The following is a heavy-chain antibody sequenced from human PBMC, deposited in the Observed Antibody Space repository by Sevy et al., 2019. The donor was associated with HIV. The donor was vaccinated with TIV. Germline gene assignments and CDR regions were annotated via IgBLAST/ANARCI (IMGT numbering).Heavy chain of an antibody. D-gene: IGHD2-8*01. J-gene: IGHJ4*02. CDR2: IIPILGKT. Sequence: GPPVKVSCKASGGTFSTYAFNWVRQAPGQGLEWVGGIIPILGKTNYAQKFQGRVSIIADESTGTAYMTLSRLTSEDTAVYYCTKDLMEATMGFDHWGQGALVTVSS. CDR3: TKDLMEATMGFDH. V-gene: IGHV1-69*13. CDR1: GGTFSTYA.